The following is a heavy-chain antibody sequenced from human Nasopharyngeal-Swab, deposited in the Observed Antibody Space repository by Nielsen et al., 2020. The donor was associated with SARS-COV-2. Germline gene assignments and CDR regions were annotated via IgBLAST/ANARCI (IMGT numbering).Heavy chain of an antibody. V-gene: IGHV3-23*01. D-gene: IGHD2-21*01. CDR3: AKAPYLRGLDV. J-gene: IGHJ6*02. CDR1: GFTFNSYA. Sequence: GGSLRLSYAASGFTFNSYAMSWVRQAPGKGLEWVSIISGSGDTTYYADSVKDRFTISRDNSKNTLYLQTNSLRVEDTAVYYCAKAPYLRGLDVWGQGTTVTVSS. CDR2: ISGSGDTT.